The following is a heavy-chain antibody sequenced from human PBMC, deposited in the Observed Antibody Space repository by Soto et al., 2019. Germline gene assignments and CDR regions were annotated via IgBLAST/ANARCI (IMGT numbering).Heavy chain of an antibody. Sequence: ASVKVSCKASGGTFSSYAISWVRQAPGQGLEWMGGIVPIFGTANYAQKFQGRVTITADKSTSTAYMELSSLRSEDTAVYYCARSFYYDFWSGSPNWFDPWGQGTLVTVSS. J-gene: IGHJ5*02. CDR3: ARSFYYDFWSGSPNWFDP. CDR2: IVPIFGTA. CDR1: GGTFSSYA. V-gene: IGHV1-69*06. D-gene: IGHD3-3*01.